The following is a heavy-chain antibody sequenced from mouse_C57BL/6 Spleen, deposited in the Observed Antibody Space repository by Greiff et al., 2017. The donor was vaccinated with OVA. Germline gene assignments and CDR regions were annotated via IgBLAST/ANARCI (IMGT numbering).Heavy chain of an antibody. CDR3: AYDYGGRLAY. Sequence: VQLQESGPELVKPGASVKISCKASGYAFSSSWMNWVKQRPGKGLEWIGRIYPGDGDTKYNGKFKGKATLTADKYSSTAYMQLSSLTSEDSAVYFCAYDYGGRLAYWGQGTLVTVSA. CDR2: IYPGDGDT. CDR1: GYAFSSSW. D-gene: IGHD2-4*01. J-gene: IGHJ3*01. V-gene: IGHV1-82*01.